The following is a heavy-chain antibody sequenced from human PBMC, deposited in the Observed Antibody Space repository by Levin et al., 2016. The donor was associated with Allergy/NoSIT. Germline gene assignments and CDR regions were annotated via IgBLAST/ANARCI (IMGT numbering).Heavy chain of an antibody. D-gene: IGHD3-16*01. CDR3: ARTQGGKSYFDY. Sequence: WVRQAPGQGLEWMGWISAYNGNTNYAQKLQGRVTMTTDTSTSTAYMELRSLRSDDTAVYYCARTQGGKSYFDYWGQGTLVTVSS. J-gene: IGHJ4*02. CDR2: ISAYNGNT. V-gene: IGHV1-18*01.